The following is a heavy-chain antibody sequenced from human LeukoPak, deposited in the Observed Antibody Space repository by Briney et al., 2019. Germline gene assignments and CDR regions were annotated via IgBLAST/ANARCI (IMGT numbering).Heavy chain of an antibody. CDR1: GFTFSSYA. CDR2: ISYDGSNK. V-gene: IGHV3-30*01. CDR3: ASFNYYYYYMDV. Sequence: GGSLRLSCAASGFTFSSYAMHWVRQAPGKGLEWVAVISYDGSNKYYADSVKGRFTISRDNSKNTLHLQMNSLRAEDTAVYYCASFNYYYYYMDVWGKGTTVTVSS. J-gene: IGHJ6*03.